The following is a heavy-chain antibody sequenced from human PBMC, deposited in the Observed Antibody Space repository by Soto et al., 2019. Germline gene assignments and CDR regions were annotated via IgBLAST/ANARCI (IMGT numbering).Heavy chain of an antibody. V-gene: IGHV3-30*18. CDR2: ISYDGSNK. Sequence: GGSLRLSCAASGFTFSSYGMHWVRQAPGKGLEWVAVISYDGSNKYYADSVKGRFTISRDNSKNTLYLQMNSLRAEDTAVYYCAKAVGYSRGWSDYWGQGTLVTVSS. J-gene: IGHJ4*02. CDR1: GFTFSSYG. CDR3: AKAVGYSRGWSDY. D-gene: IGHD6-19*01.